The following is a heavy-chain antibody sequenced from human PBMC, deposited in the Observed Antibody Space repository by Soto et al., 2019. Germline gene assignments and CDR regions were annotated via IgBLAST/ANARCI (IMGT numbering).Heavy chain of an antibody. CDR1: GFTFSSYA. V-gene: IGHV3-23*01. CDR3: AKAPRYDYVWGSYRYPPPGFDY. J-gene: IGHJ4*02. CDR2: ISGSGGST. Sequence: EVQLLESGGGLVQPGGSLRLSCAASGFTFSSYAMSWVRQAPGKGLEWVSAISGSGGSTYYADSVKGRFTISRDNSKNTLYLQMNSLRAEDTAVYYCAKAPRYDYVWGSYRYPPPGFDYWGQGTLVTVSS. D-gene: IGHD3-16*02.